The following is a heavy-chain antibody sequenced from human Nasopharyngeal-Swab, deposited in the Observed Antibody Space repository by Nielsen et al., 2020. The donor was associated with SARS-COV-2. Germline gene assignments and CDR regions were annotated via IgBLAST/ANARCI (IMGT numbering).Heavy chain of an antibody. J-gene: IGHJ6*03. CDR1: GSPFSSYS. CDR2: ISSSSSSI. V-gene: IGHV3-21*01. CDR3: ARARGEQWLVRSRYMDV. Sequence: GGSLRPPCAASGSPFSSYSMNWARQPPGKGLEWVPSISSSSSSIYYADSVKGRFTISRDNAKNSRYLQMNSLRAEDTAVYCCARARGEQWLVRSRYMDVWGKGTTATVSS. D-gene: IGHD6-19*01.